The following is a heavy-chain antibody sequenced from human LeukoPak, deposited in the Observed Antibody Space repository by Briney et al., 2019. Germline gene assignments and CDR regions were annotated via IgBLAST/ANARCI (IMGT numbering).Heavy chain of an antibody. J-gene: IGHJ4*02. CDR1: GGSISSYY. CDR3: ARSRQIQLWLEFDY. CDR2: IYYSGST. Sequence: SETLSLTCTVSGGSISSYYWSWIRQPPGKGLEWIGYIYYSGSTNYNPSLKSRVTISVDTSKNQFSLKQSSVTAADTAVYYCARSRQIQLWLEFDYWGQGTLVTVSS. V-gene: IGHV4-59*01. D-gene: IGHD5-18*01.